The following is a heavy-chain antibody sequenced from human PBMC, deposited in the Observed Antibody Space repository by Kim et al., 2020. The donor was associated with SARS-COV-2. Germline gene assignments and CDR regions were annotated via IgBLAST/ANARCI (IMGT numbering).Heavy chain of an antibody. CDR1: GGSISSYY. CDR2: IYDTGRT. J-gene: IGHJ4*02. D-gene: IGHD3-22*01. V-gene: IGHV4-59*08. Sequence: SETLSLTCTVSGGSISSYYWSWIRQPPGQGLEWIGFIYDTGRTDYNPSLKSRVTISVDTSKKQFSLKMSSLTAADTAVYYCARRDSSNWYLDYWGLGTLV. CDR3: ARRDSSNWYLDY.